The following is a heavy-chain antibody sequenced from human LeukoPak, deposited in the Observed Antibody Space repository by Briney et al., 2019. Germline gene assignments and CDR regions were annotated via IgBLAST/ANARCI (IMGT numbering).Heavy chain of an antibody. CDR2: IGPHSTFT. V-gene: IGHV1-2*02. Sequence: ALVKVSCKSSGFTFTDHYIHWVRQGPGQGLEWIGYIGPHSTFTGSPQEFQGRVTMTRDASMSTAYMELTRLTSDDTAVYYCVREGEGPLSKDFDYWGQGTLVTVSS. CDR1: GFTFTDHY. CDR3: VREGEGPLSKDFDY. D-gene: IGHD2/OR15-2a*01. J-gene: IGHJ4*02.